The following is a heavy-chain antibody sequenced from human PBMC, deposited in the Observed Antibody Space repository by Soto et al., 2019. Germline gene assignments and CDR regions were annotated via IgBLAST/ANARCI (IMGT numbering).Heavy chain of an antibody. D-gene: IGHD5-12*01. CDR2: IYYSGST. CDR1: GAPISGFY. CDR3: ARRRDGYTGVWFDP. J-gene: IGHJ5*02. Sequence: TSETLSLTCSVSGAPISGFYWSWIRQSPGKGLEWIGHIYYSGSTNYNPSLKSRVSISLNTSKNQFSLNLSSVTAADTAVYYCARRRDGYTGVWFDPWGQGTLVTVSS. V-gene: IGHV4-59*01.